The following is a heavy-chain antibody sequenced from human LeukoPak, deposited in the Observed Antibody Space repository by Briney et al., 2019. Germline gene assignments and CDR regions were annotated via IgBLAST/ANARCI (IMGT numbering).Heavy chain of an antibody. J-gene: IGHJ6*03. CDR3: ARDCITTKSRNPCYYMDV. D-gene: IGHD3-3*01. CDR2: ISDYNGNT. Sequence: ASVKVSCKXSGYTFTSYGISWVRQSPGQGLEWMGWISDYNGNTNYSQKLQGRVTMTTDTSTSTAYMELRSLRSDDTAVYYCARDCITTKSRNPCYYMDVWGKGTTVTVSS. V-gene: IGHV1-18*01. CDR1: GYTFTSYG.